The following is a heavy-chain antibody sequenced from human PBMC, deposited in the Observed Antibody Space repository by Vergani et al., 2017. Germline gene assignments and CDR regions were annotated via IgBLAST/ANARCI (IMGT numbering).Heavy chain of an antibody. Sequence: QVQLVESGGGVVQPGRSLRLSCAASGFTFSSYAMHWVRQAPGKGLEWVAVISYDGSNKYYADSVKGRFTISRDNSKNTLYLQMNSLRAEDTAVYYCARVRYSSSWYDVWGQGTLVTVSS. V-gene: IGHV3-30-3*01. CDR3: ARVRYSSSWYDV. J-gene: IGHJ4*02. D-gene: IGHD6-13*01. CDR2: ISYDGSNK. CDR1: GFTFSSYA.